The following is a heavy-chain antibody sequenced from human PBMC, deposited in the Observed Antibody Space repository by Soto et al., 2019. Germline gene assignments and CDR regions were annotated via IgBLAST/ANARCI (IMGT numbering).Heavy chain of an antibody. V-gene: IGHV4-30-4*01. CDR2: IYYSGST. J-gene: IGHJ5*02. CDR1: GGSISSGDYY. CDR3: AAQKMTTVINNWFDP. Sequence: SQTQSLTCTVSGGSISSGDYYWNWIRQPPGKGLEWIGYIYYSGSTYYNPSLKSRVTISVDTSKNQFSLKLSSVTAADTAVYYCAAQKMTTVINNWFDPWGQGTLVTVSS. D-gene: IGHD4-17*01.